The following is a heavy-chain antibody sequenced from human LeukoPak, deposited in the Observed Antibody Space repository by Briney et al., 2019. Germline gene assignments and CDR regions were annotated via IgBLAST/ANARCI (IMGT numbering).Heavy chain of an antibody. CDR3: ARTSSGSLSY. J-gene: IGHJ4*02. CDR1: GGSISSGGYY. D-gene: IGHD3-22*01. CDR2: IYYSGST. V-gene: IGHV4-61*08. Sequence: SETLSLTCTVSGGSISSGGYYWSWIRQPPGKGLEWIGYIYYSGSTNYNPSLKSRVTISVDTSKNQFSLKLSSVTAADTAVYYCARTSSGSLSYWGQGTLVTVSS.